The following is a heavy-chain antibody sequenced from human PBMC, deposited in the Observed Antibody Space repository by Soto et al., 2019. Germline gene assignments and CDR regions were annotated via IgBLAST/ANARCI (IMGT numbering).Heavy chain of an antibody. D-gene: IGHD5-18*01. CDR3: ARRYGSCFDY. CDR1: GGSISSGGYS. J-gene: IGHJ4*02. CDR2: IYHSGST. Sequence: SETLSLTCAVSGGSISSGGYSWSWIRQPPGKGLEWIGYIYHSGSTYYNPSLKSRVTISVDTSKNQFSLKLSSVTAADTAVHYCARRYGSCFDYWGQGTLVTVSS. V-gene: IGHV4-30-2*01.